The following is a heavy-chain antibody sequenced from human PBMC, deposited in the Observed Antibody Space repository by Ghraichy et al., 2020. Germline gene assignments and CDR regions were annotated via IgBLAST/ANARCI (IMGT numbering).Heavy chain of an antibody. D-gene: IGHD2-21*01. CDR1: GFTFDDYT. CDR2: ISWDGGST. Sequence: GGSLRLSCAASGFTFDDYTMHWVRQAPGKGLEWVSLISWDGGSTYYADSVKGRFTISRDNSENSLYLQMNSLRTEDTALYYCARVAILYYFDYWGQGTLVTVSS. J-gene: IGHJ4*02. V-gene: IGHV3-43*01. CDR3: ARVAILYYFDY.